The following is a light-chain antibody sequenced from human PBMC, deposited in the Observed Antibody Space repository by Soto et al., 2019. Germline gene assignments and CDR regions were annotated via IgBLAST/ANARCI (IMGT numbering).Light chain of an antibody. CDR1: QSISSY. J-gene: IGKJ3*01. Sequence: DIQMTQSPSTLSASLGDRVTITCRASQSISSYLNWYQQKPGKAPKLLIYAASSLQSGVPSRFSGSGSGTDFTLTISSLQPEDFATYYCQQSYSTLLFTFGPGTKVDIK. CDR2: AAS. CDR3: QQSYSTLLFT. V-gene: IGKV1-39*01.